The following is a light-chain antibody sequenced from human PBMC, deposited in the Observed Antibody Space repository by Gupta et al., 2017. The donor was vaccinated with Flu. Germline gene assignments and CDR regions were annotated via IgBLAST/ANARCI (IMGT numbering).Light chain of an antibody. CDR2: AAS. CDR3: QQYYTRAWT. Sequence: AIRMTQSPSSFSASTGDRVTITCRASQGISSYLAWYQQKPGKAPKLLIYAASTLQSGVPSRFSGSGSGTDFTLTISCLQSEDFATYYCQQYYTRAWTFGQGTKVEIK. J-gene: IGKJ1*01. CDR1: QGISSY. V-gene: IGKV1-8*01.